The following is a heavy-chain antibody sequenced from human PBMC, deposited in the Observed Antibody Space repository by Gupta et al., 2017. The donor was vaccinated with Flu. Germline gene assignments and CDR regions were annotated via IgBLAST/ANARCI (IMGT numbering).Heavy chain of an antibody. CDR3: ARSGNYYDSYFDY. D-gene: IGHD1-26*01. CDR2: IIAIFGTT. Sequence: QVQLVQSGAEVKKPGSSVKVSCKASGGIFRSNAISWVRQAPGQGLEWMGGIIAIFGTTNYAQKFQGRVTITADESTSTAYMTLSSLRSEDTAMYYCARSGNYYDSYFDYWGQGTLVTVSS. J-gene: IGHJ4*02. V-gene: IGHV1-69*01. CDR1: GGIFRSNA.